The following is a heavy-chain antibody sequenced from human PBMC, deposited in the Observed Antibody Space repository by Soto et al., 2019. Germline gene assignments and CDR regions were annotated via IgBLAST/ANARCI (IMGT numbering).Heavy chain of an antibody. CDR1: GGTFSSYA. Sequence: SVKVSCKASGGTFSSYAISWVRQAPGQGLEWMGGIIPIFGTANYAQKFQGRVTITADESTSTAYMELSSLRSEDTAVYYCAREPAALAGYSGYDLIYYYGMDVWSQGTTVTVSS. D-gene: IGHD5-12*01. CDR2: IIPIFGTA. CDR3: AREPAALAGYSGYDLIYYYGMDV. V-gene: IGHV1-69*13. J-gene: IGHJ6*02.